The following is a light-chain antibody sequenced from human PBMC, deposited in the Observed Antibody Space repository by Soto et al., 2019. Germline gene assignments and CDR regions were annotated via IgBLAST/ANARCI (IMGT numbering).Light chain of an antibody. V-gene: IGLV2-14*01. J-gene: IGLJ1*01. CDR3: YSYTTSSTDV. CDR2: DVS. CDR1: SSDVGGYNY. Sequence: QSVLTQPASVSGSPGQSITISCSGTSSDVGGYNYVSWYQQHPGKAPKVMIYDVSNRPSGVSNRFSGSKSGNTASLTISGLQAEDEADYYCYSYTTSSTDVFGTGTKVTVL.